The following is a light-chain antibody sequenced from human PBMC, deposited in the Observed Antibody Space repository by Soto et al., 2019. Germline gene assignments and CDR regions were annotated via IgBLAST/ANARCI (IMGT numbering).Light chain of an antibody. J-gene: IGKJ4*01. CDR1: QSVSRNY. Sequence: EVVLTQSPGTLSLSPGERATLSCRASQSVSRNYLAWYQKKPGQAPRLLIYGASTRATAIPDRFSGSGSGTDFTLTITRLEPEDFAVYYCQQFSSYPLTFGGGTKLEIK. CDR2: GAS. V-gene: IGKV3-20*01. CDR3: QQFSSYPLT.